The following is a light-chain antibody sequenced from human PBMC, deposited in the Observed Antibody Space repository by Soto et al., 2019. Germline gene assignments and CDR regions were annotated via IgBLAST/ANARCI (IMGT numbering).Light chain of an antibody. CDR3: QHYNSYSEA. Sequence: DIQMTQSPSTLSGSVGDRVTITSRASQTISSWLAWYQQKPGKAPKLLIYKASTLKSGVPSRFSGNGSGTEFTLTISSLQPDDFATYYCQHYNSYSEAFGQGTKVDIK. V-gene: IGKV1-5*03. CDR2: KAS. CDR1: QTISSW. J-gene: IGKJ1*01.